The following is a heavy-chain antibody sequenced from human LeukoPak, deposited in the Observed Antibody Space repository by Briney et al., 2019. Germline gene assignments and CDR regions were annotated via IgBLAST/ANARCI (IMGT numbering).Heavy chain of an antibody. Sequence: ASVKVSCKASGGTFSSYAISWVRQAPGQGLEWMGRIIPIFGTANYAQKFQGRVTITTDESTSTAYMELSSLRSEDTAVYYCARRKRHSRGYAGWAFDIWGQGTMVTVSS. CDR3: ARRKRHSRGYAGWAFDI. D-gene: IGHD3-22*01. V-gene: IGHV1-69*05. CDR1: GGTFSSYA. CDR2: IIPIFGTA. J-gene: IGHJ3*02.